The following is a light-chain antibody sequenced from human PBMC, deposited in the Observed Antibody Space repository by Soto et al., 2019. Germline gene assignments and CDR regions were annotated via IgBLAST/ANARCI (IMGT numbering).Light chain of an antibody. CDR2: DTS. CDR1: QSVSSN. J-gene: IGKJ2*01. CDR3: QQYNNWMYT. Sequence: EIVMTQSPATLSVSPGERATLSCRASQSVSSNLAWYQQKPGQAPRLLIYDTSTRATGIPARFSGSGSGTEFPLTISSLQSEDFAVYYCQQYNNWMYTFGQGTKLEIK. V-gene: IGKV3-15*01.